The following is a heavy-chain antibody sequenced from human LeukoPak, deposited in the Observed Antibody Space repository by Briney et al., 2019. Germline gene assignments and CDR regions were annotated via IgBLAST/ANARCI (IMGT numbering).Heavy chain of an antibody. CDR1: GSTFSSYW. Sequence: GGSLRLSCAASGSTFSSYWMHWVRHAPGKGLVWVSHISPDGSTTSYADSVKGRFTISRDNAKNTLYLQMNSLRAEDTAVYYCARDYRNYGLDYWGQGTLVTVSS. D-gene: IGHD4-17*01. J-gene: IGHJ4*02. CDR2: ISPDGSTT. CDR3: ARDYRNYGLDY. V-gene: IGHV3-74*01.